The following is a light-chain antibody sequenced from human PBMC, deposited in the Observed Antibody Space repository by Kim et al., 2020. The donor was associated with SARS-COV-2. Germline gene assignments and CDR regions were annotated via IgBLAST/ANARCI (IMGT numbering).Light chain of an antibody. CDR1: QDIKNY. Sequence: IQLTQSPTSLSASVGERVTITCRASQDIKNYLAWYQQKPGRAPKLLIYAASTLQSGVPSRFSGSGSGTDFTLTISALQPEDFGDYHCQQFNSPYTFGQGTKLEI. CDR3: QQFNSPYT. CDR2: AAS. J-gene: IGKJ2*01. V-gene: IGKV1-9*01.